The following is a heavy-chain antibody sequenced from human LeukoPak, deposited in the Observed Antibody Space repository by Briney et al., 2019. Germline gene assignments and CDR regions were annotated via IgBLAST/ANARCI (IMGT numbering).Heavy chain of an antibody. CDR1: GGTFSSYA. J-gene: IGHJ5*02. CDR2: INPIFGAA. Sequence: VASVKVSCKASGGTFSSYAISWVRQAPGQGLEWMGGINPIFGAANYAQKFQGRVTITADESTSTAYMEQSSLGSEDTAVYYCARKRSRDFWSGRKLYLGWFDPWGQGTLVSVSS. D-gene: IGHD3-3*01. V-gene: IGHV1-69*13. CDR3: ARKRSRDFWSGRKLYLGWFDP.